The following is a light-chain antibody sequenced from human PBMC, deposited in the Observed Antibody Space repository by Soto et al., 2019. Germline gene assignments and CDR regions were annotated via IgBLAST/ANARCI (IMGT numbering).Light chain of an antibody. CDR2: AAS. V-gene: IGKV1-39*01. CDR1: QSIRSS. Sequence: DIEMTKSPSSLSASVGVRFTITCRTSQSIRSSLNWYQQKPGKAPNLLIYAASRLQSGVPSRFSGSGSGTDFTLTISSLQPADFATYYCQQSYSTPFTFGPGTKVDIK. CDR3: QQSYSTPFT. J-gene: IGKJ3*01.